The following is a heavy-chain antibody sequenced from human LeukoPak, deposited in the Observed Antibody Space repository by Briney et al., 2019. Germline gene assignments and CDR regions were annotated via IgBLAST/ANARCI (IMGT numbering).Heavy chain of an antibody. Sequence: GGSLRLSCATSGFTFGSYWMSWVRQAPGKGLEWVANIKKDGSEKNYVDSVKGRFTISRDNAKNSLYLQMNSLRAEDTAVYYCARDVGDGYNSWGQGTLVTVSS. CDR1: GFTFGSYW. D-gene: IGHD5-24*01. CDR2: IKKDGSEK. V-gene: IGHV3-7*03. J-gene: IGHJ5*02. CDR3: ARDVGDGYNS.